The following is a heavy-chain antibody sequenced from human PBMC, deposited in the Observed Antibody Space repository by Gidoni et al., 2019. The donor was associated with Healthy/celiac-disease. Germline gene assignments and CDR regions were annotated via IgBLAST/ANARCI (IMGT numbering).Heavy chain of an antibody. J-gene: IGHJ4*02. Sequence: QVQLQESGPGLVKPSGTLSLTCTFSGYSINICYSWGWIRQPPGKGLEWIGSIYHSGSTYYNPSLKSRVTISIDTSKNQFSLKLSSVTAADTAVYYCGRIPEYDRSGYYYYFDYWGQGTLVTVSS. CDR1: GYSINICYS. CDR2: IYHSGST. V-gene: IGHV4-38-2*02. CDR3: GRIPEYDRSGYYYYFDY. D-gene: IGHD3-22*01.